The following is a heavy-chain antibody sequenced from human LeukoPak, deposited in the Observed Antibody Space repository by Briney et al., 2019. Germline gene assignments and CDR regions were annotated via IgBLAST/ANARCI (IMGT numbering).Heavy chain of an antibody. Sequence: ASQTLSLTCAISGDSVSRNTAGWNWIRQSPSRGLEWLGRTYYRSKWYSDFAPSVRSRITINPDTSKNQFSLQLNSVTPEDTAVYYCARNPYDILTGFYKNPGGFDFWGQGTLVTVSS. D-gene: IGHD3-9*01. CDR3: ARNPYDILTGFYKNPGGFDF. J-gene: IGHJ4*02. CDR2: TYYRSKWYS. CDR1: GDSVSRNTAG. V-gene: IGHV6-1*01.